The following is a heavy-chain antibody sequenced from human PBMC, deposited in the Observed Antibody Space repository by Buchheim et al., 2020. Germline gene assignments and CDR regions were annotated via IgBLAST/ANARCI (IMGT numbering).Heavy chain of an antibody. D-gene: IGHD1-1*01. J-gene: IGHJ5*02. CDR2: INPSGGST. CDR3: ASWRTGPPFDP. Sequence: QVQLVQSGAEVKKPGASVKVSCKATGYTFTSYYMHWVRQAPGQGLEWMGIINPSGGSTRYAQKFQGRVTMTRDTSTSTVYMELSSLRSETTAVYYCASWRTGPPFDPLGQGTLVTVSS. V-gene: IGHV1-46*01. CDR1: GYTFTSYY.